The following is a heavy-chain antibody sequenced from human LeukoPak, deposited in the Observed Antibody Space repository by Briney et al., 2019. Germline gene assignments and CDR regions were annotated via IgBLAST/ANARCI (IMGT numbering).Heavy chain of an antibody. D-gene: IGHD1-26*01. J-gene: IGHJ4*02. CDR3: AKDRGRVGATTADY. Sequence: GGSLRLSCTASGFTVSSNYMSWVRQAPGKGLEWVSVIYSGGNTYYADSVKGRFTISRDNSKNTLYLQMNSLRAEDTAVYYCAKDRGRVGATTADYWGQGTLVTVSS. CDR2: IYSGGNT. V-gene: IGHV3-53*01. CDR1: GFTVSSNY.